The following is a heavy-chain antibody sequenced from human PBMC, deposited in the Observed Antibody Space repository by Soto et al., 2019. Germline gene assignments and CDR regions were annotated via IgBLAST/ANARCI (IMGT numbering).Heavy chain of an antibody. V-gene: IGHV3-21*01. D-gene: IGHD1-7*01. CDR1: GFTFSTYT. CDR3: ARVITGTTWYFDN. CDR2: ISYSTSYI. J-gene: IGHJ4*02. Sequence: GGSLRLSCAASGFTFSTYTMSWVRQAPGKGLEWVSSISYSTSYIYYADSVKGRFTISRDNGKNSLYLQMNSLRAEDTAVYFCARVITGTTWYFDNWGQGTLVTVSS.